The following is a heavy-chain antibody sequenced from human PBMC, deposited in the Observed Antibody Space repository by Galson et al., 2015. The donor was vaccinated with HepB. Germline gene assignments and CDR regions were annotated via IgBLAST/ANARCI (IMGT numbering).Heavy chain of an antibody. CDR1: GFAFSSYA. D-gene: IGHD6-13*01. CDR3: AKVFVVLGYSHYFDY. CDR2: ISGSGGST. J-gene: IGHJ4*02. Sequence: SLRLSCAASGFAFSSYAMSWVRQAPGKGLEWVSAISGSGGSTYYADSVKGRFTISRDNSKNTLYLQMNSLRAEDTAVYYCAKVFVVLGYSHYFDYWGQGTLVTVSS. V-gene: IGHV3-23*01.